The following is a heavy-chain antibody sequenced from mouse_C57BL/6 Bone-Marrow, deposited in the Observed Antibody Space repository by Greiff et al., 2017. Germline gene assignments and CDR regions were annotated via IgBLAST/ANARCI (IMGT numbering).Heavy chain of an antibody. V-gene: IGHV1-81*01. J-gene: IGHJ2*01. CDR1: GYTFTSYG. CDR3: ARRAAQATFDY. Sequence: QVQLQQSGAELARPGASVKLSCKASGYTFTSYGISWVKQRTGQGLEWIGEIYPRSGDTYYNEKFKGKATLTADKSSSTAYMELRSLTSEDSAVXFCARRAAQATFDYWGQGTTLTVSS. CDR2: IYPRSGDT. D-gene: IGHD3-2*02.